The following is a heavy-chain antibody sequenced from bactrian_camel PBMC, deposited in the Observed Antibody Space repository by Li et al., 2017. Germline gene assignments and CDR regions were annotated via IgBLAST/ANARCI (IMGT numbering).Heavy chain of an antibody. J-gene: IGHJ4*01. D-gene: IGHD5*01. CDR1: GFTFSNYA. CDR2: INYDGRT. Sequence: VQLVESGGGLVQPGGSLRLSCVASGFTFSNYAMSWVRRAPGKDLEWVSYINYDGRTTYADSVKGRFTISRDNAKNTVYLQLNSLQSEDMAMYYCTRDLGWSTFEYWGQGTQVTVS. CDR3: TRDLGWSTFEY. V-gene: IGHV3S10*01.